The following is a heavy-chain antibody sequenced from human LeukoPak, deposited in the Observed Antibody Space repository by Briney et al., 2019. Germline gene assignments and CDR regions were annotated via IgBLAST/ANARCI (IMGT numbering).Heavy chain of an antibody. Sequence: SETLSLTCSVSGGSMGSSSYYSGWVRQPPGKGLEWIGNIYYSGSTFYNPSLKSRVTISVDTSKNQLSLRLSSVTAADTAVYYCAGKNYYYFDYWGQGALVTVSS. CDR1: GGSMGSSSYY. CDR2: IYYSGST. CDR3: AGKNYYYFDY. D-gene: IGHD1-7*01. V-gene: IGHV4-39*01. J-gene: IGHJ4*02.